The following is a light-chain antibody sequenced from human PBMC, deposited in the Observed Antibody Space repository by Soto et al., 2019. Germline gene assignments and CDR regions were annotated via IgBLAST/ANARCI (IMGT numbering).Light chain of an antibody. V-gene: IGLV1-40*01. J-gene: IGLJ1*01. Sequence: QSVLTQLPSVSGAPGQRVTISCTGSSSNIGAGYDVHWYQQLPGTAPKLLIYGNSNRPSGVPDRFSGSKSGTSASLAITGLQAEDYADYYCQSYDSSLYVFGTGTKVTVL. CDR3: QSYDSSLYV. CDR1: SSNIGAGYD. CDR2: GNS.